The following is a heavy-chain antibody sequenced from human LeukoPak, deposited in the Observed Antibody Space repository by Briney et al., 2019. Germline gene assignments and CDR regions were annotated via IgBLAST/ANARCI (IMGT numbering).Heavy chain of an antibody. V-gene: IGHV3-11*06. CDR2: ISSSSDYR. D-gene: IGHD6-19*01. Sequence: PGGSLRLSCAASRFTFSDYYMSWVRQAPGKGLEWVSSISSSSDYRYYADSVKGRFTISRDNAKNSLYLQMNSLRAEDTAVYYCAVAGLSYWYFDLWGRGTLVTVSS. CDR1: RFTFSDYY. J-gene: IGHJ2*01. CDR3: AVAGLSYWYFDL.